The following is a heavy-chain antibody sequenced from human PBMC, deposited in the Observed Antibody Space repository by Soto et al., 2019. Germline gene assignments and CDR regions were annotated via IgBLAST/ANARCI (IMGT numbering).Heavy chain of an antibody. CDR3: ARAGRFGRIAAAGTWDY. CDR2: ISAYNGNT. V-gene: IGHV1-18*01. CDR1: GYTFTSYA. Sequence: GASVKVSCKASGYTFTSYAISWVRQAPGQGLEWMGWISAYNGNTKYAQKVQGRVTMTTDTSTSTAYMELRSLRSDDTAVYYCARAGRFGRIAAAGTWDYWGKGPLVTVSS. D-gene: IGHD6-13*01. J-gene: IGHJ4*02.